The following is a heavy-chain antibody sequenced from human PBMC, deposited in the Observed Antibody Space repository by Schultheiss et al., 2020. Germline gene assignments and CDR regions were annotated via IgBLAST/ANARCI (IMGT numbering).Heavy chain of an antibody. CDR3: ARSYGSGSYYDY. CDR2: IDWDDDK. Sequence: SGPTLVKPTQTLTLTCTFSGFSLSNARMGVSWIRQPPGKALEWLARIDWDDDKYYSTSLKTRLTISKDTSKNQVVLTMTNMDPVDTATYFCARSYGSGSYYDYWGQGTLVTVSA. D-gene: IGHD3-10*01. CDR1: GFSLSNARMG. J-gene: IGHJ4*02. V-gene: IGHV2-70*11.